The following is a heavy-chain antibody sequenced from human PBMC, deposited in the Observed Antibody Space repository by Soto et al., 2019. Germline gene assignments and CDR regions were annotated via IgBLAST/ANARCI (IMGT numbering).Heavy chain of an antibody. CDR3: ARELIVVVPAAIMAFDI. J-gene: IGHJ3*02. D-gene: IGHD2-2*01. Sequence: PVESLKISCKGSGYSFTSYWISWVRQMPGKGLEWMGRIDPSDSYTNYSPSFQGHVTISADKSISTAYLQWSSLKASDTAMYYCARELIVVVPAAIMAFDIWGQGTMVTVSS. V-gene: IGHV5-10-1*01. CDR1: GYSFTSYW. CDR2: IDPSDSYT.